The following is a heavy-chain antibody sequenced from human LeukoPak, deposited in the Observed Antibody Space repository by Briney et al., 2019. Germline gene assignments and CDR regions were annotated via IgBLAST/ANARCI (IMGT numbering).Heavy chain of an antibody. CDR2: VDPEDGET. D-gene: IGHD2-2*02. CDR1: GYTFADYY. J-gene: IGHJ3*02. Sequence: ASVKVSCKASGYTFADYYMHWVQQAPGKGLEWMGLVDPEDGETIYAEKFQGRVTITADTSTDTAYMELSSLRSEDTAVYYCAALIVPAAISGAFDIWGQGTMVTVSS. V-gene: IGHV1-69-2*01. CDR3: AALIVPAAISGAFDI.